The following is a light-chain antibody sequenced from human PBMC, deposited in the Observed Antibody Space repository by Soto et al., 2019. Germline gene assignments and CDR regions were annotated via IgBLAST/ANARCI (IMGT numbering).Light chain of an antibody. Sequence: DIQMTQSPSTLSASVGDRVTITCRASQSISAWLAWYQQKPGKAPKLLIYKASTLESGDPSRFSGSGSGTEFTLTISSLQPDDFATYYCQPYNSDSRTFGQGTKVEIK. CDR3: QPYNSDSRT. J-gene: IGKJ1*01. CDR1: QSISAW. V-gene: IGKV1-5*03. CDR2: KAS.